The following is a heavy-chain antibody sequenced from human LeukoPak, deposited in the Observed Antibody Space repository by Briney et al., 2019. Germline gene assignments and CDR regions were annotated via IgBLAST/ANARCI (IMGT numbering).Heavy chain of an antibody. CDR2: INPNSGGT. CDR3: ARKYYYYCSSGKNFDY. J-gene: IGHJ4*02. Sequence: GASVKVSCKASGYTFTGYYMHWVRQAPGQGLEWMGWINPNSGGTNYAQKFQGRVTMTRDTSISTAYMELSRLRSDDTAVYYCARKYYYYCSSGKNFDYWGQGTLVTVSS. V-gene: IGHV1-2*02. D-gene: IGHD3-22*01. CDR1: GYTFTGYY.